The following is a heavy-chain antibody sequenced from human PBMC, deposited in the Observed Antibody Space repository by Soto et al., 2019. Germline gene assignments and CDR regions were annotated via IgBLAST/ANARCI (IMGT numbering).Heavy chain of an antibody. J-gene: IGHJ6*02. CDR2: MYKTGST. Sequence: QVRLQESGPGLVKPSETLSLTCTVSGGSISSYYWSWIRQPPGKGLEWIGYMYKTGSTIYNPSLKSTVPISVDASKNQFSLKLNSVTAAATAVYYCARDLWGYCGADCYPLDVWGQGTTVTVSS. V-gene: IGHV4-59*01. CDR1: GGSISSYY. D-gene: IGHD2-21*02. CDR3: ARDLWGYCGADCYPLDV.